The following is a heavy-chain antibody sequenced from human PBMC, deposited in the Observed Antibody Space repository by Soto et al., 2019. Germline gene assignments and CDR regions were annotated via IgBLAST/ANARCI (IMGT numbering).Heavy chain of an antibody. J-gene: IGHJ6*02. V-gene: IGHV5-51*01. D-gene: IGHD1-1*01. CDR3: ERTDPPRTMAGWDYYYGMDV. CDR1: GYSFTSYW. CDR2: IYPGDSDT. Sequence: LKIYCKGSGYSFTSYWIGWVRQMPGKGLEWMGIIYPGDSDTRYSPSFQGQVTISADKSISTAYLQWSSLKASDTAMYYCERTDPPRTMAGWDYYYGMDVWGQGTTVTVSS.